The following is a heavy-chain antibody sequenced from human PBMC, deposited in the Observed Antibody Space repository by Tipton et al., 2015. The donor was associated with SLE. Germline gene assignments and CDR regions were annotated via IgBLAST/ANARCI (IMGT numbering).Heavy chain of an antibody. J-gene: IGHJ6*02. CDR3: ARDLNGLGMDV. CDR1: GGSFSGYY. V-gene: IGHV4-34*01. D-gene: IGHD3-9*01. Sequence: TLSLTCAVYGGSFSGYYWSWIRQPPGKGLEWIGEINHSGSTSYNPSLRSRVTISVDTSKNQFSLKLSSVTAADTAVYYCARDLNGLGMDVWGPGATVAVS. CDR2: INHSGST.